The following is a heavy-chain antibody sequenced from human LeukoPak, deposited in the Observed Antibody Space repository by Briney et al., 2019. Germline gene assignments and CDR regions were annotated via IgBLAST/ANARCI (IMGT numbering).Heavy chain of an antibody. CDR3: ARAYSLVGRQEFDY. J-gene: IGHJ4*02. CDR1: GFTFSNAW. V-gene: IGHV3-21*01. Sequence: GGSLRLSCAASGFTFSNAWMNWVRQAPGKGLEWVSSISSSSSYIYYADSVKGRFTISRDNAKNSLYLQMNSLRAEDTAVYYCARAYSLVGRQEFDYWGQGTLVTVSS. CDR2: ISSSSSYI. D-gene: IGHD2-15*01.